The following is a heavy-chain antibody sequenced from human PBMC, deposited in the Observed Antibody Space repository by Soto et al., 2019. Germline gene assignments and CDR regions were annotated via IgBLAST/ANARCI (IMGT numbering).Heavy chain of an antibody. CDR2: ISAYNGNT. D-gene: IGHD6-19*01. CDR3: ARDRAVAGTLSYYYYMDV. V-gene: IGHV1-18*01. CDR1: GYTFTSYG. Sequence: ASVKVSCKASGYTFTSYGISWVRQAPGQGLEWMGWISAYNGNTNYAQKLQGRVTMTTDTSTSTAYMELRSLRSDDTAVYYCARDRAVAGTLSYYYYMDVWGKGTTVTVS. J-gene: IGHJ6*03.